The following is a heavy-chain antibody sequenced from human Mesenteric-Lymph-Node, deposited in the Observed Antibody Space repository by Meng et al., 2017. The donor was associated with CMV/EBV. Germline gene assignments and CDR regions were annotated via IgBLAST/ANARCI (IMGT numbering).Heavy chain of an antibody. CDR3: AKSDVVGRHTGTYYLFDY. CDR2: INDGDRST. Sequence: LSLTCAASGFTFSSYVMNWVRQAPGRGLEWVATINDGDRSTYYPDSVRGRFAISRDNSRNTLYLQINSLRAEDTAVYYCAKSDVVGRHTGTYYLFDYWGQGTLVTVSS. CDR1: GFTFSSYV. V-gene: IGHV3-23*01. D-gene: IGHD1-26*01. J-gene: IGHJ4*02.